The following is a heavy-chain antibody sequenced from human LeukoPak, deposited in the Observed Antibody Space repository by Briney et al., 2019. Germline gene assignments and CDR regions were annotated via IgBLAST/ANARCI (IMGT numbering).Heavy chain of an antibody. D-gene: IGHD2-2*01. J-gene: IGHJ5*02. CDR3: AKDVPFCTSTDCYRWFDP. Sequence: PGGSLRLSCAASGLIFSSHAMSWVRQAPGKGLEWVSSISGSGGSTYYADSVTGRFTISRDNSKNTLYLQMNSLRAEDTALYFCAKDVPFCTSTDCYRWFDPWGQETLVTVSS. V-gene: IGHV3-23*01. CDR1: GLIFSSHA. CDR2: ISGSGGST.